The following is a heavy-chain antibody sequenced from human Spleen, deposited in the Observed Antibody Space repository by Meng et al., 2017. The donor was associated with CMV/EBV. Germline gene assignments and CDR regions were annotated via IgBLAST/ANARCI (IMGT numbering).Heavy chain of an antibody. CDR2: IIPILDTA. CDR3: ARGYSAWYVDH. D-gene: IGHD6-19*01. J-gene: IGHJ4*02. Sequence: QVQLVQSGAEVKRPGSSVKVSCQASGETFSSYAINWVRQAPGQGLEWMGGIIPILDTANYAQKFQGRVTITADKSTSTAYMELSRLKSDDTAVYYCARGYSAWYVDHWGQGTLVTVSS. V-gene: IGHV1-69*10. CDR1: GETFSSYA.